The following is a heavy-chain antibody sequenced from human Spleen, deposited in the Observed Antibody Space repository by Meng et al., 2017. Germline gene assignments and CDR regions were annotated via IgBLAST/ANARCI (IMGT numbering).Heavy chain of an antibody. V-gene: IGHV1-8*02. J-gene: IGHJ4*02. Sequence: VRLVPSGSELKKPGASVKVSCKASGYTFTSYAMNWGRQATGQGLEWMGWMNPNSGNTGYAQKFQGRVTMTRNTSISTAYKELSSLRSEDTAVYYCARGRRTNVRGVIIYYFDYWGQGTLVTVSS. CDR2: MNPNSGNT. D-gene: IGHD3-10*02. CDR1: GYTFTSYA. CDR3: ARGRRTNVRGVIIYYFDY.